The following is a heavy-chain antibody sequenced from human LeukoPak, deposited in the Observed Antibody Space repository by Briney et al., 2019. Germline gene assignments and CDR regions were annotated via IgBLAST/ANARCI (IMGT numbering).Heavy chain of an antibody. CDR1: GFTFSSYG. D-gene: IGHD6-19*01. J-gene: IGHJ4*02. CDR3: AKDNLRYSSGWTPFDY. CDR2: IRYDGSNK. Sequence: GGSLRLSCAASGFTFSSYGMHWVRQAPGKGLEWVAFIRYDGSNKYYADSVKGRFTISRDNSKNTLYLQMNSLRAEDTAVYYCAKDNLRYSSGWTPFDYWGQGTLVTVSS. V-gene: IGHV3-30*02.